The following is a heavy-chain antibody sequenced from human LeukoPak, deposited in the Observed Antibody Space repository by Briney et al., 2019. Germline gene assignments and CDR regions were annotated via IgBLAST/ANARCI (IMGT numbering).Heavy chain of an antibody. J-gene: IGHJ6*03. D-gene: IGHD4-17*01. CDR3: ASSTVTTYYYSSMDV. Sequence: PSETLSLTCAVFGGSISSGDYSWSWIRQPPGKGLEWIGYMYYSGSTYSNLSLKSRVTISLDTSKNQFSLKLSSVTAADTAVYYCASSTVTTYYYSSMDVWGKGTTVTVSS. CDR2: MYYSGST. CDR1: GGSISSGDYS. V-gene: IGHV4-30-4*07.